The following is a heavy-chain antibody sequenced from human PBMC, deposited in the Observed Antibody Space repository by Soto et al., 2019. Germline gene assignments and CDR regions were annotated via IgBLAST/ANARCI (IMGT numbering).Heavy chain of an antibody. CDR1: GYTITSNG. J-gene: IGHJ6*02. D-gene: IGHD2-15*01. CDR3: ARHSCCSTPNYYYGMDV. CDR2: TIPISGTA. Sequence: SVKVSCKASGYTITSNGISWVRQAPGQGLEWMGGTIPISGTANYAQKFQGSVTITADESTSTAYMELSSLSAEDTAVYYCARHSCCSTPNYYYGMDVWRQGTTGTV. V-gene: IGHV1-69*13.